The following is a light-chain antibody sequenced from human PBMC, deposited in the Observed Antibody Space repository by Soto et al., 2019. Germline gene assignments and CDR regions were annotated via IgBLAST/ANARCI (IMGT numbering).Light chain of an antibody. CDR1: QDIGSF. CDR2: DAS. Sequence: AIRMTQSPSSPSASTGDRVAIXXRASQDIGSFLAWYQQKPGKAPKLXIYDASTLQSGVPSRFGGSGSGTDFTLTISSLQSEDFATYYCQQFYSYPLTFGGGTKVDIK. J-gene: IGKJ4*01. V-gene: IGKV1-8*01. CDR3: QQFYSYPLT.